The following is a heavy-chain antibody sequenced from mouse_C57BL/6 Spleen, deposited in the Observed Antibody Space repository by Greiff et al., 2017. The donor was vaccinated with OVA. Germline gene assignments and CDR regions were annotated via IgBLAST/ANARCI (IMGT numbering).Heavy chain of an antibody. CDR1: GFTFSSYA. D-gene: IGHD1-1*01. CDR2: ISSGGDYI. CDR3: TRDRADYYGSSYGYAMDY. V-gene: IGHV5-9-1*02. Sequence: EVKLMESGEGLVKPGGSLKLSCAASGFTFSSYAMSWVRQTPEKRLEWVAYISSGGDYIYYADTVKGRFTISRDNARNTLYLQMSSLKSEDTAMYYCTRDRADYYGSSYGYAMDYWGQGTSVTVSS. J-gene: IGHJ4*01.